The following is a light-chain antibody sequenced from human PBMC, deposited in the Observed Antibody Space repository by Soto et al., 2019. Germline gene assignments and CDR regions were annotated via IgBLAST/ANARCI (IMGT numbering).Light chain of an antibody. CDR2: AAS. J-gene: IGKJ4*01. Sequence: DIQMTQSPSSLSASLGDRVTITCRASQGIGVYLAWFQQKPGKVPKLLIYAASALQSGVPSRFSGSGSGTDFTLTISSLQPEDFATYYCQKYNSVPLTFGGGTKVDIK. V-gene: IGKV1-27*01. CDR1: QGIGVY. CDR3: QKYNSVPLT.